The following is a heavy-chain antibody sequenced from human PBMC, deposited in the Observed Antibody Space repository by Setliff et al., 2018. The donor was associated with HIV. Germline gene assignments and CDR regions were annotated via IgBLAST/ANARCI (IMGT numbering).Heavy chain of an antibody. CDR3: ARGTRVGANDAFDI. Sequence: ASVKVSCKASGYTFTDYFLHWVRQAPGQGLEWMGRINPTTAAANSAQKFQGRVTMTRDTSISTAYMELSWLRSDDTAVYFCARGTRVGANDAFDIWGQGTMVTVSS. CDR1: GYTFTDYF. D-gene: IGHD1-26*01. J-gene: IGHJ3*02. CDR2: INPTTAAA. V-gene: IGHV1-2*06.